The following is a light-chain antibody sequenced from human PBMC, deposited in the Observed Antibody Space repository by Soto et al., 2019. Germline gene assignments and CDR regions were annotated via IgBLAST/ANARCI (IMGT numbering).Light chain of an antibody. J-gene: IGKJ1*01. V-gene: IGKV3-20*01. Sequence: EIVLTQSPGTLSLSPGERATLSCRASQSVSSSYLAWYQQKPGQAPRLLIFVASRRATGIPERFSGSGSGTDVPLTISRLEPEDFAVYYCQQYGRSPWTFGQGTKGEVK. CDR3: QQYGRSPWT. CDR2: VAS. CDR1: QSVSSSY.